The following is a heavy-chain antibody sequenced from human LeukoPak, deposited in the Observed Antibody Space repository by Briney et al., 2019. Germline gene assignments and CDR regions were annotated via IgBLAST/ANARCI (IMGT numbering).Heavy chain of an antibody. V-gene: IGHV1-24*01. J-gene: IGHJ4*02. CDR3: ATGPRLRTPPDY. Sequence: VASVKVSCKVSGYTLTELSMHWVRQAPGKGLEWMGGFDPEGGETIYAQKFQGRVTMTEDTSTDTAYMELSSLRSEDTAVYYCATGPRLRTPPDYWGQGTLVTVSS. CDR2: FDPEGGET. CDR1: GYTLTELS. D-gene: IGHD4-23*01.